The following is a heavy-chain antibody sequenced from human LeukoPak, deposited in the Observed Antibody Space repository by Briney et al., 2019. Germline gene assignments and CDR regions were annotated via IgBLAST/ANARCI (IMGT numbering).Heavy chain of an antibody. CDR3: RDPFDY. CDR1: GFTFSNYG. CDR2: IQYDGSDK. V-gene: IGHV3-30*02. J-gene: IGHJ4*02. Sequence: GGSLRLSCAASGFTFSNYGMHWVRQAPGKGLEWVAFIQYDGSDKYYADSVKGRFTISRDNSKNTLYLQMNSLRTEDTAVYYCRDPFDYWGQGTLVPVSS.